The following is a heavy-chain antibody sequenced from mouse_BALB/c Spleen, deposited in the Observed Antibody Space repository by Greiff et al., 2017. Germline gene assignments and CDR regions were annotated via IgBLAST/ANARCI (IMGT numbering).Heavy chain of an antibody. V-gene: IGHV14-3*02. CDR1: GFNIKDTY. CDR3: ARRDDYDGDAMGY. Sequence: VQLQQSGAELVKPGASVKLSCTASGFNIKDTYMHWVKQRPEQGLEWIGRIDPANGNTKYDPKFQGKATITADTSSNTAYLQLSSLTSEDTAVYYCARRDDYDGDAMGYWGQGTSVTVSS. CDR2: IDPANGNT. J-gene: IGHJ4*01. D-gene: IGHD2-4*01.